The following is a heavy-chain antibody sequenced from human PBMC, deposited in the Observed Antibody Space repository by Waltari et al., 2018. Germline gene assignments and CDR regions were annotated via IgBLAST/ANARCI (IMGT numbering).Heavy chain of an antibody. CDR3: ATRGTNRALDH. J-gene: IGHJ4*02. Sequence: QVQLQESAPGLVKPSETLPLTCTVSGASMRTYSWSMIRQPPGQGREWIRLIYYSASTDYYASLSSQVTFSIDTYENHLSLNLTSVTAADTAVDYWATRGTNRALDHWGQGTLVTVSS. V-gene: IGHV4-59*01. CDR1: GASMRTYS. CDR2: IYYSAST. D-gene: IGHD3-16*01.